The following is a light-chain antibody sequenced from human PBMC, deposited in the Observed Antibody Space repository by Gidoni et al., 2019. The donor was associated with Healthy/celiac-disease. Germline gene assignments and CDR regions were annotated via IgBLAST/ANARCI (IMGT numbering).Light chain of an antibody. V-gene: IGLV1-40*01. CDR3: QSDDSSLSGHV. CDR2: GNS. Sequence: QSVLTQPPSVSGAPGQRVTISCTGSSSNIGAGYDVHWYQQLPGTAPKLLIYGNSNRPSGVPDRFSGSKSGTSASLAITGLQAEDDADYYCQSDDSSLSGHVFGTGTKVTVL. J-gene: IGLJ1*01. CDR1: SSNIGAGYD.